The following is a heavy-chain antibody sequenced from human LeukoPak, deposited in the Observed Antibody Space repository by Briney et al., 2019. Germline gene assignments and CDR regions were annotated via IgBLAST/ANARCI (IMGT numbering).Heavy chain of an antibody. Sequence: SETLSLTCTVSGASISGHYLTWIRQPPGKGLEWIGYISHIGSTNYNPSLKSRVTISVDTSKVQFSLKLTSVTAADTAVYYCARNYGGNGVAGHWGLGTLVTVSS. J-gene: IGHJ4*02. D-gene: IGHD4-23*01. CDR2: ISHIGST. CDR1: GASISGHY. V-gene: IGHV4-59*11. CDR3: ARNYGGNGVAGH.